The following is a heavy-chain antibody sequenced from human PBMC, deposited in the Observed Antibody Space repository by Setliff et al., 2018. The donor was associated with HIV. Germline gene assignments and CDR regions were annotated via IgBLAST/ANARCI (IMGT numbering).Heavy chain of an antibody. D-gene: IGHD1-1*01. Sequence: SETLSLTCSVSGGSVRSGDYYWTWIRQLPGKGLEWIGYVFVSGNTNYNPSLRSRVTISVDRSKDQSSLKLTSVTAADTAVYYCARGTYTSRRGAFDIWGQGTMVTVSS. J-gene: IGHJ3*02. V-gene: IGHV4-30-4*08. CDR3: ARGTYTSRRGAFDI. CDR1: GGSVRSGDYY. CDR2: VFVSGNT.